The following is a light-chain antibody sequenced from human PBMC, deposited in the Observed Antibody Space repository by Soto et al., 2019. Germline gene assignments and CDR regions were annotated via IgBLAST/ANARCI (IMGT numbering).Light chain of an antibody. CDR3: QQRSVRPYT. V-gene: IGKV3-11*01. CDR1: QGLGVY. J-gene: IGKJ3*01. CDR2: DGS. Sequence: DIVWTQTPATLSLSPGDRVTISCRASQGLGVYLVWYQQKLGQSHRLLIYDGSNRATGIPARYSGSGSVTDFTLTISSLEPEDFAVYYCQQRSVRPYTFGPGTRLDI.